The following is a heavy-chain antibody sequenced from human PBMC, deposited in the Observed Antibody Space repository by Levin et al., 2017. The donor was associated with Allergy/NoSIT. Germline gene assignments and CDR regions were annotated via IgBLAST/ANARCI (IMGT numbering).Heavy chain of an antibody. CDR2: IWYDGSNK. J-gene: IGHJ6*02. V-gene: IGHV3-33*01. D-gene: IGHD3-10*01. CDR1: GFTFSSYG. CDR3: ARGYYYGSGSYIFYYYYGMDV. Sequence: PGGSLRLSCAASGFTFSSYGMHWVRQAPGKGLEWVAVIWYDGSNKYYADSVKGRFTISRDNSKNTLYLQMNSLRAEDTAVYYCARGYYYGSGSYIFYYYYGMDVWGQGTTVTVSS.